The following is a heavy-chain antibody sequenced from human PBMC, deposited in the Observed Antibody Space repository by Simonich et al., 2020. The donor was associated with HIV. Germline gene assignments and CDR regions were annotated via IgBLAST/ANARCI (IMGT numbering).Heavy chain of an antibody. D-gene: IGHD1-1*01. Sequence: QVQLVQSGAEVKKPGASVKVACKASGYTFSDYYIHWVRRAPGLGLDGKGWHNPNRGATEYVQKFQGRVTMTRETSIRTAYMELSRARSEDTAVYYCAREGTQLEDAFDIWGQGTQVTVSS. J-gene: IGHJ3*02. CDR3: AREGTQLEDAFDI. CDR2: HNPNRGAT. V-gene: IGHV1-2*02. CDR1: GYTFSDYY.